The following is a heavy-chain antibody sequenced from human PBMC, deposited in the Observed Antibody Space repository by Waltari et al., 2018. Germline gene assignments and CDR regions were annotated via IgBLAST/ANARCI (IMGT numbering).Heavy chain of an antibody. CDR1: GFSFTNYG. J-gene: IGHJ6*02. CDR2: IWYDGSKK. CDR3: ARDQYGESFYYAMNV. V-gene: IGHV3-33*01. D-gene: IGHD1-26*01. Sequence: QEKLVDSGGGVVQSGRSLKLSCEASGFSFTNYGMHGVRQAPGKGLEWGAIIWYDGSKKYYADSVKGRFDISRDNSRNTLYLQMDSLRAEDTAVYFCARDQYGESFYYAMNVWGQGTAVTVSS.